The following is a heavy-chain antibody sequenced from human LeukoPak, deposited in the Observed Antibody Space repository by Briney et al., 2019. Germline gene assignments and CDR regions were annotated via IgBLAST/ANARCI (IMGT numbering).Heavy chain of an antibody. J-gene: IGHJ4*02. V-gene: IGHV3-48*03. Sequence: GGSLRLSCAASGFTVSSYEMNWGRQAPGKGLEWVSYISSSGSTIYYADSVKGRFNISRDNAKNSLYLQMNSLRAEDTAVYYCARKYSYDSSVLFDYWGPGTLVTVSS. CDR3: ARKYSYDSSVLFDY. CDR1: GFTVSSYE. CDR2: ISSSGSTI. D-gene: IGHD3-22*01.